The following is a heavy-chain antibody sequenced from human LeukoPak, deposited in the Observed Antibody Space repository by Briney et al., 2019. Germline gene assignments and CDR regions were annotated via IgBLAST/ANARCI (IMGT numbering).Heavy chain of an antibody. Sequence: GGSLRLSCAASGFTFSSYSMNWVRQAPGKGLEWVSSISSSSSYIYYADSVKGRFTISRDNAKNSLYLQMNSLRAEDTAVYYCASGTRAVGGRFTYWGQGTLVAVSS. CDR1: GFTFSSYS. J-gene: IGHJ4*02. D-gene: IGHD1-1*01. CDR2: ISSSSSYI. CDR3: ASGTRAVGGRFTY. V-gene: IGHV3-21*01.